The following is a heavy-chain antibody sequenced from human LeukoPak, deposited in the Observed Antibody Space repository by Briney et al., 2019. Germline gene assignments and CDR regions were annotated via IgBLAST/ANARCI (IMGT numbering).Heavy chain of an antibody. V-gene: IGHV3-30*02. Sequence: GGSLRLSCAASGFTFSSYGMYWVRQAPGKGLEWVAFTRYDGSNKYYADSVKGRFTISRDNSKNTLYLKMNSLRAEDTAAYYCGRGHWGLDYWGQGTLVTVSS. CDR2: TRYDGSNK. D-gene: IGHD7-27*01. J-gene: IGHJ4*02. CDR1: GFTFSSYG. CDR3: GRGHWGLDY.